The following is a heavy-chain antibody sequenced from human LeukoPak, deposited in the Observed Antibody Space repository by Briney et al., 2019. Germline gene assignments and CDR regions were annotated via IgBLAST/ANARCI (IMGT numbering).Heavy chain of an antibody. CDR2: INHSGST. J-gene: IGHJ4*02. CDR3: ARAHMYYDYIWGSYRRYYFDC. V-gene: IGHV4-34*01. D-gene: IGHD3-16*02. CDR1: GGSFSGYY. Sequence: SETLSLTCAVYGGSFSGYYWSWIRQPPGKGLEWIGEINHSGSTNYNPSLKSRVTISVDTSKNQFSLKLSSVTAADTAVYYCARAHMYYDYIWGSYRRYYFDCWGQGTLVTVSS.